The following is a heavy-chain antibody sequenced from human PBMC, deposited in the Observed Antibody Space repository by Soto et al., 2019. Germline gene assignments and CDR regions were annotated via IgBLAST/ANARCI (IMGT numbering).Heavy chain of an antibody. J-gene: IGHJ3*02. Sequence: PSETLSLTCSVSGASISSNHWTWIRQHPGKGLEWIGNIYYSVSTNYNPSLKSRVTISVDTSKNQFSLKLSSVTAADTAVYYCARVGSYHSTAFDIWGQGTMVTVSS. V-gene: IGHV4-31*03. CDR3: ARVGSYHSTAFDI. CDR1: GASISSNH. D-gene: IGHD3-10*01. CDR2: IYYSVST.